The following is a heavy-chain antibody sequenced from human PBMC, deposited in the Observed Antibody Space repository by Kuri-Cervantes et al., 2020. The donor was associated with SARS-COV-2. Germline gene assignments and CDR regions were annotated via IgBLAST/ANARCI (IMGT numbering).Heavy chain of an antibody. Sequence: GESLKISCAASGFTFSSYSMNWVRQAPGKGLEWVSSISSSSSYIYYADSVKGRFTISRDNAKNSLYLQMNSLRAEDTAVYYCTTDYVQDYYDSSGYSEYFQHWGQGTLVTVSS. V-gene: IGHV3-21*01. CDR2: ISSSSSYI. D-gene: IGHD3-22*01. CDR3: TTDYVQDYYDSSGYSEYFQH. CDR1: GFTFSSYS. J-gene: IGHJ1*01.